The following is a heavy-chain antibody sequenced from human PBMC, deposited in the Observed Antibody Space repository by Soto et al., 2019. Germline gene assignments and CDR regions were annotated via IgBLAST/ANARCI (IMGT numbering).Heavy chain of an antibody. CDR2: IYYSGST. Sequence: SETLSLTCTVSGGSISSSSYYWGWIRQPPGKGLEWIGSIYYSGSTYYNPSLKSRVTISVDTSKNQFSLKLSSVTAADTAVYYCARHVYSGYESGDFDYWGQGTLVTVSS. J-gene: IGHJ4*02. CDR1: GGSISSSSYY. D-gene: IGHD5-12*01. CDR3: ARHVYSGYESGDFDY. V-gene: IGHV4-39*01.